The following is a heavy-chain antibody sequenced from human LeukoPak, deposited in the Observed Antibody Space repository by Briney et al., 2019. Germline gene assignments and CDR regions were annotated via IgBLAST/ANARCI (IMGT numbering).Heavy chain of an antibody. CDR2: IIPIFGTA. CDR3: ARDGSGSTYYYGMDV. D-gene: IGHD3-10*01. J-gene: IGHJ6*04. Sequence: SVKVSCKASGGTFSGYAISWVRQAPGQGLEWMGGIIPIFGTANYAQKFQGRVTITADKSTSTAYMELSSLRSEDTAVYYCARDGSGSTYYYGMDVWGKGTTVTVSS. V-gene: IGHV1-69*06. CDR1: GGTFSGYA.